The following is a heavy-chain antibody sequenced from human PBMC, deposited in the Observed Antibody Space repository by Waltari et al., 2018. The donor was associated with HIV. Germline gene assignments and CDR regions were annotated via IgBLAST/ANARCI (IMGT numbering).Heavy chain of an antibody. D-gene: IGHD6-13*01. CDR3: ARGDSSNWTSTAGNWFDP. J-gene: IGHJ5*02. CDR2: IKHSGST. CDR1: GGSFSGYY. V-gene: IGHV4-34*01. Sequence: QVQLQQWGAGLLKTSETLSLTCAVYGGSFSGYYWTWIRRPPGRGLEWIGEIKHSGSTNYNASLKSRVTISVDTSKNQFSLKLSSVTAADTAVYYCARGDSSNWTSTAGNWFDPWGQGTLVTVSS.